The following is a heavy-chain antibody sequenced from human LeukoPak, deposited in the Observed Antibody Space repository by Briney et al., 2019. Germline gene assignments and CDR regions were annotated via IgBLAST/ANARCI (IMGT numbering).Heavy chain of an antibody. D-gene: IGHD3-3*01. Sequence: SETLSLTCTVSGASIRSYYCSWIRQPPGKGLEWIGYIYDSATTNYNPSLKSRVTISLDTSKNQFSLNLTSVTAADTAVYFCATGLFGDSIASWGQGTPVTVSS. CDR2: IYDSATT. V-gene: IGHV4-59*01. CDR1: GASIRSYY. CDR3: ATGLFGDSIAS. J-gene: IGHJ4*02.